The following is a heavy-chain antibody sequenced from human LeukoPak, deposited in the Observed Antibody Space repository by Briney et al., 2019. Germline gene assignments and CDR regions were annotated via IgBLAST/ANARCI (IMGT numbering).Heavy chain of an antibody. D-gene: IGHD4-11*01. J-gene: IGHJ5*02. Sequence: GGSLRLSCAASGFTVSSNYMSCIRQAPGKGLKGVSVICGGGSTYYADSVKGRFTISRDNSKNTLDLQMNSLRAEDTAVYYCASRATVTTDRFWFDPWGQGTLVTVSS. CDR3: ASRATVTTDRFWFDP. CDR2: ICGGGST. V-gene: IGHV3-53*01. CDR1: GFTVSSNY.